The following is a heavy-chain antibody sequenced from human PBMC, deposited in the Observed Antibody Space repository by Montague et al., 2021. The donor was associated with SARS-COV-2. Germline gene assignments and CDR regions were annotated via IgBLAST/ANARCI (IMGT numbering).Heavy chain of an antibody. D-gene: IGHD6-13*01. V-gene: IGHV2-70*11. Sequence: PALVKPTQTLTLTCTFSGFSLSTSGMCVSWIRQPPGKALEWLARIDWDDDKYYSTSLKTRLTISKDTSKNQVVLTMTNMDPVDTATYYCARTSIPAAGTGFDIWGQGTMVTVSS. CDR2: IDWDDDK. CDR3: ARTSIPAAGTGFDI. J-gene: IGHJ3*02. CDR1: GFSLSTSGMC.